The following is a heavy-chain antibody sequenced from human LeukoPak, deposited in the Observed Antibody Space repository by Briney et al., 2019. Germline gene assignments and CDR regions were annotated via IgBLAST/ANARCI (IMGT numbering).Heavy chain of an antibody. CDR1: GFIFSNYA. J-gene: IGHJ3*01. CDR2: TSSAGT. Sequence: GGSLRLSCVGSGFIFSNYALIWVRQAPGKGLEWVSATSSAGTFYADSVRGRFIMSRDNSKNTLYLQMNGLRDEDTAIYYCARDPNGDYVGAFDFWGQGTMVTVSS. D-gene: IGHD4-17*01. CDR3: ARDPNGDYVGAFDF. V-gene: IGHV3-23*01.